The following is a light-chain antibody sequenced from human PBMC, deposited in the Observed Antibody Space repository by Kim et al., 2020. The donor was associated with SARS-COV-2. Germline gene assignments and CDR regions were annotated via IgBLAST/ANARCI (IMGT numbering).Light chain of an antibody. CDR3: QQYNSWLTWT. V-gene: IGKV3-15*01. Sequence: EIVMTQSPATLSVSPGERATLSCRASQSVSSNLAWYQQKPGQAPRLLIYGASTRATGIPARFSGSGSGTEFTLTISSRQSEDFAVYYCQQYNSWLTWTFGQGTKVDIK. J-gene: IGKJ1*01. CDR2: GAS. CDR1: QSVSSN.